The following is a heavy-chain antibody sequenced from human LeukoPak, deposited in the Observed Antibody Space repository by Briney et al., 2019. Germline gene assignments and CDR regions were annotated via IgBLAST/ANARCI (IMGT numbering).Heavy chain of an antibody. Sequence: ASVKVSCKASGYTFTSYDINWVRQAPGQGLEWMGWMNPNSGNTGYAQKFQGRVTMTRNTSISTAYMELSSLRSEDTAVYYCARGRAVATNVDYWGQGTLVTVSS. D-gene: IGHD5-12*01. CDR1: GYTFTSYD. V-gene: IGHV1-8*01. CDR3: ARGRAVATNVDY. J-gene: IGHJ4*02. CDR2: MNPNSGNT.